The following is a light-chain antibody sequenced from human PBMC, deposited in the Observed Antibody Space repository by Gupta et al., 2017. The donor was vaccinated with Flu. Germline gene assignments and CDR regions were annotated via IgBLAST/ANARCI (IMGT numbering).Light chain of an antibody. J-gene: IGLJ2*01. CDR2: ENA. CDR1: SSNIGNNY. CDR3: GTWDSSLGGGV. V-gene: IGLV1-51*02. Sequence: QSVLTQPPSLSAAPGQKVTISCSGSSSNIGNNYVSWYQQLPGTAPKLLIYENAKRPSEIPDRFSGSKSGTSAILAITGLQTGDEADYYCGTWDSSLGGGVFGGGTKLTVL.